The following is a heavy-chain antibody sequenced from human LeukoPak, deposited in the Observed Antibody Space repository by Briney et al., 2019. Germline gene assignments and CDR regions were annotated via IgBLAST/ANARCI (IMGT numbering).Heavy chain of an antibody. CDR1: GGPISIYY. V-gene: IGHV4-59*07. J-gene: IGHJ4*02. Sequence: SDTLSLTCTVSGGPISIYYWIWLREPPGKGLEWFGYLYYSGSTIYNPSLKSRVTISVETSNNQFSLKLSSVTATDSAVYYCARGFETSYRYTFYYWGQGTLVTVSS. CDR2: LYYSGST. D-gene: IGHD3-16*02. CDR3: ARGFETSYRYTFYY.